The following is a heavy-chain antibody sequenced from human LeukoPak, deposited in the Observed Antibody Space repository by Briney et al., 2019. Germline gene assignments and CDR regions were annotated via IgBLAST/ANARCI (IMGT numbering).Heavy chain of an antibody. CDR1: GDSISSGRYY. CDR3: AREGASWGFT. CDR2: IHSSGGT. D-gene: IGHD2-2*01. Sequence: SQTLSLTCTVSGDSISSGRYYWSWIRQPAGKGLEWIGRIHSSGGTEYYPSLKRRVTISVDTAKNQFSLKLTSVTAADTAVYYCAREGASWGFTWGQGTLVTVSS. V-gene: IGHV4-61*02. J-gene: IGHJ5*02.